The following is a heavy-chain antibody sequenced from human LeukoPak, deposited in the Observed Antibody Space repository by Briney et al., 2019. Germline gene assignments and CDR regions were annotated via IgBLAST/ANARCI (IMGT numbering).Heavy chain of an antibody. CDR1: GFTFSSNA. CDR2: ISGGGIGT. J-gene: IGHJ4*02. Sequence: PGGSLRLSCAVSGFTFSSNAMSWVRQAPGKGLEWVSAISGGGIGTYYADSVKGRFTIARDNSKNTLYLQMNSLRAEDTAVYYCARGLRYYYDSSGKRAIDYWGQGTLVTVSS. CDR3: ARGLRYYYDSSGKRAIDY. V-gene: IGHV3-23*01. D-gene: IGHD3-22*01.